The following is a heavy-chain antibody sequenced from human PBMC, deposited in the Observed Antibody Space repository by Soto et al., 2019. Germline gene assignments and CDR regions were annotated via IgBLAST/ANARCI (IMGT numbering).Heavy chain of an antibody. J-gene: IGHJ3*02. V-gene: IGHV4-31*03. CDR1: GGSISSGGYY. D-gene: IGHD3-16*01. Sequence: SETLSLTCTVSGGSISSGGYYWSWIRQHPGKGLEWIGYIYYSGSTYYNPSLKSRVTISVDTSKNQFSLKLSSVTAADTAMYYCSKYDFSAGVHDAFQIWGRGTMVT. CDR2: IYYSGST. CDR3: SKYDFSAGVHDAFQI.